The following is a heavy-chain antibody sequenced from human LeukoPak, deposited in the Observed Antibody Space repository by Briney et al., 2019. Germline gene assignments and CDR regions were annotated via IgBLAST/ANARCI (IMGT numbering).Heavy chain of an antibody. J-gene: IGHJ5*02. CDR3: AREGRRENWFDP. Sequence: SETLSLTCTVSGGSISSYYWSWIRQPAGKGLEWIGRIYTSGSTNYNPSLKSRATMSVDTSKNQFSLKLSSVTAADTAVYYCAREGRRENWFDPWGQGTLVTVSS. CDR2: IYTSGST. V-gene: IGHV4-4*07. CDR1: GGSISSYY.